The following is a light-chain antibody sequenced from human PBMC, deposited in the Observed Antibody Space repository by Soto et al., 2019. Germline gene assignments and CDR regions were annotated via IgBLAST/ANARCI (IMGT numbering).Light chain of an antibody. Sequence: EIVLTQSPATLSLSPGERATLSCRASQSVSKYLAWYQQKPGQAPRLLIHDASIRATGIPARFSGSGSGTDCTLTIRNLEPEDFGVYYCQQRSNWPQITFGGGTKVEIK. CDR2: DAS. V-gene: IGKV3-11*01. CDR1: QSVSKY. J-gene: IGKJ4*01. CDR3: QQRSNWPQIT.